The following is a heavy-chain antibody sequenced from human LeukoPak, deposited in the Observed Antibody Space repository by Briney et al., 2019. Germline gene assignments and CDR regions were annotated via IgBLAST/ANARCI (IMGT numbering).Heavy chain of an antibody. D-gene: IGHD3-22*01. J-gene: IGHJ3*02. V-gene: IGHV4-59*01. CDR1: GGSISSYY. CDR2: IYYSGST. CDR3: ARDYYDSSGHDAFDI. Sequence: SVTLSLTCTVSGGSISSYYWSWIRQPPGKGLEWIGYIYYSGSTNYNPSLKSRVTISVDTSKNQFSLKLSSVTAADTAVYYCARDYYDSSGHDAFDIWGQGTMVTVSS.